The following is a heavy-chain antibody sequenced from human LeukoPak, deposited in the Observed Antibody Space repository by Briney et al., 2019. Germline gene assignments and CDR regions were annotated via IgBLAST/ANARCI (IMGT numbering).Heavy chain of an antibody. Sequence: PWASVTVSCKASGYTFTSYGISWVRQAPGEGLEWMGWISAYNGNTNYAQKLQGRVTMTTDTSTSTAYMELRSLRSDDTAVYYCARKRGNVDTAMVGDYWGQGTLVTVSS. J-gene: IGHJ4*02. V-gene: IGHV1-18*04. CDR3: ARKRGNVDTAMVGDY. CDR1: GYTFTSYG. D-gene: IGHD5-18*01. CDR2: ISAYNGNT.